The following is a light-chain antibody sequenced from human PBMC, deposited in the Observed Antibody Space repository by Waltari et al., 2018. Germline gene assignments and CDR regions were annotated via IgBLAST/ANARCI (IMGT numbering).Light chain of an antibody. CDR2: EVS. CDR3: SSDAVSNNFYD. V-gene: IGLV2-8*01. J-gene: IGLJ1*01. Sequence: QSALTQPPSASGSPGQSVTISCTGTGSGGPVPWYQHLPGKAPKPLIYEVSKRPSGVPDRFSGSKSGNTASLTVSGLQAEDEGDYYCSSDAVSNNFYDFGSGTKVTVL. CDR1: GSGGP.